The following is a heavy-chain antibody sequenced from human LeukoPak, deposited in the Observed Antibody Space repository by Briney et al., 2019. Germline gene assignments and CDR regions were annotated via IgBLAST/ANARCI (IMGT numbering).Heavy chain of an antibody. V-gene: IGHV2-5*01. CDR1: GFSLSTSGVG. J-gene: IGHJ4*02. Sequence: SGPTLVKPTQTLTLTCTFSGFSLSTSGVGVGWIRQPPGKALEWLALTYWNDDKRYSPSLKSRLTITKDTSKNQVVLTMTNMDPVDTATYYCAHSKMQARYCSSTSCLFDYWGQGTLVTVSS. CDR3: AHSKMQARYCSSTSCLFDY. D-gene: IGHD2-2*01. CDR2: TYWNDDK.